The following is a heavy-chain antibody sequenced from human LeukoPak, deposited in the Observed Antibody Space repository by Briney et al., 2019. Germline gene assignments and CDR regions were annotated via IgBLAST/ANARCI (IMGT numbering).Heavy chain of an antibody. Sequence: ASVKVSCKASGYTFTSYGISWVRQAPGQGLEWMGWISAYNGNTNYAQKLQGRVTMTTDTSTSTAYMELRSLRSDDTAVYYCAKDSVFYDSSGYSRTPFYWGQGTLVTVSS. CDR1: GYTFTSYG. CDR2: ISAYNGNT. D-gene: IGHD3-22*01. J-gene: IGHJ4*02. V-gene: IGHV1-18*01. CDR3: AKDSVFYDSSGYSRTPFY.